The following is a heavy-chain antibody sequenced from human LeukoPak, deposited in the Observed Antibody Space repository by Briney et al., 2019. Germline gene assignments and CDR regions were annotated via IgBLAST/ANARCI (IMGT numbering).Heavy chain of an antibody. CDR1: GGSFSGYY. D-gene: IGHD1-14*01. Sequence: KPSETLSLTCAVYGGSFSGYYWSWIRQPPGKGLEWIGEINHSGSTNYNPSLKSRVTISVDTSKNQFSLKLSSVTAADTAVYYCARGPSDRLGYYYGMDVWGQGTTVTVSS. J-gene: IGHJ6*02. V-gene: IGHV4-34*01. CDR2: INHSGST. CDR3: ARGPSDRLGYYYGMDV.